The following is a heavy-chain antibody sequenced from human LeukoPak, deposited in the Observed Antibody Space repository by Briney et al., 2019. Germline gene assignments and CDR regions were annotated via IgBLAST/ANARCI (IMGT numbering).Heavy chain of an antibody. CDR3: ARDADPRFSVRRDGYTLDY. CDR1: GDSVSSNGAA. Sequence: SQTLSLTRAISGDSVSSNGAAWNWIRQSPSRGLEWLGRTYYRSKWYNDYAVSVKSRITINPDTSKNQFSLQLNSVTPEDTAVYYCARDADPRFSVRRDGYTLDYWGQGTLVTVSS. D-gene: IGHD5-24*01. J-gene: IGHJ4*02. CDR2: TYYRSKWYN. V-gene: IGHV6-1*01.